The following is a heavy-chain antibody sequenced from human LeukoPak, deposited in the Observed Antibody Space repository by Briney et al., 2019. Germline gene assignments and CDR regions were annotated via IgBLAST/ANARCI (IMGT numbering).Heavy chain of an antibody. V-gene: IGHV3-23*01. CDR1: GFTFSSYW. D-gene: IGHD4-23*01. J-gene: IGHJ3*02. CDR2: ISGSGGST. Sequence: PGGSLRLSCAASGFTFSSYWMSWVRQAPGKGLEWVSAISGSGGSTYYADSVKGRFTISRDNSKNTLYLQMNSLRAEDTAVYYCAKVRKYGGNPHSAFDIWGQGTMVTVSS. CDR3: AKVRKYGGNPHSAFDI.